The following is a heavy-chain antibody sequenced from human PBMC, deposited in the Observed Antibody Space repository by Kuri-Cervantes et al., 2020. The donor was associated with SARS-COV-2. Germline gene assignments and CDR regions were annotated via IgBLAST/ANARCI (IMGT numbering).Heavy chain of an antibody. CDR2: ISWNSGSI. J-gene: IGHJ4*02. V-gene: IGHV3-9*01. Sequence: SLKISCAASGFTFGDYAMHWVRQAPGKDLEWVSGISWNSGSIGYADSVKGRFTISRDNAKNSLYLQMNSLRAEDTAVYYCARAEGAMLPGSLRFLEWLDPYYFDYWGQGTLVTVSS. CDR1: GFTFGDYA. CDR3: ARAEGAMLPGSLRFLEWLDPYYFDY. D-gene: IGHD3-3*01.